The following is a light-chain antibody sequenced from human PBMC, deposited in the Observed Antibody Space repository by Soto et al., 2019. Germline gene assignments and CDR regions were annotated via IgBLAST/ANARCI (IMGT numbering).Light chain of an antibody. CDR1: SSDVGTYNL. V-gene: IGLV2-23*02. CDR3: CSYATVNTFV. J-gene: IGLJ1*01. CDR2: EDN. Sequence: QSPLTQPASVSGSPGQSITISRAGTSSDVGTYNLVSWYQQHPGKAPKLLISEDNKRPSGVSNRFSGSKSGNTASLSISGLQAEDEADYYCCSYATVNTFVCGPGTKVTVL.